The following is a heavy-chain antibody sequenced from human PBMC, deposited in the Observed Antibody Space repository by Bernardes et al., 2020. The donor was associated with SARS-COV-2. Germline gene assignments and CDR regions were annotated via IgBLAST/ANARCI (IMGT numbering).Heavy chain of an antibody. J-gene: IGHJ6*02. CDR3: TRHADNSGYFFSDYYYGMDV. CDR2: IRSKANNFAT. V-gene: IGHV3-73*01. Sequence: GGSLLLSCTASGFIFRGSAIHWVRQASGTGLAWVGRIRSKANNFATSYAASVRGRFIISRDESKNMVYVQMNSLQSEDTAVYYCTRHADNSGYFFSDYYYGMDVWGQGTTVTVSS. CDR1: GFIFRGSA. D-gene: IGHD3-22*01.